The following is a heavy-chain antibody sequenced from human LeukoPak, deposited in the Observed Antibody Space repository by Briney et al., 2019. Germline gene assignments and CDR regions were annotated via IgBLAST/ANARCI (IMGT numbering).Heavy chain of an antibody. CDR2: ISGSGGRT. J-gene: IGHJ4*02. CDR3: ARGIDY. CDR1: GVTFSTYA. Sequence: GGSLRLSCAASGVTFSTYAMSWVRQAPGKGLEWVSFISGSGGRTYYADSLKGRFTISRDTSKNMVFLQMNSLRVEDTAVYYCARGIDYWGRGTLVTVSS. V-gene: IGHV3-23*01.